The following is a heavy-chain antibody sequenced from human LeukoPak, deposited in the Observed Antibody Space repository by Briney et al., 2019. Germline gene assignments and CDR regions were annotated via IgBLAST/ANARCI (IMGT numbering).Heavy chain of an antibody. CDR1: GYTFTGYY. D-gene: IGHD3-22*01. J-gene: IGHJ4*02. Sequence: ASVKVPCKASGYTFTGYYMHWVRQAPGQGLEWMGWINPNSGGTNYAQKFQGRVTMTRDTSISTAYMELSRLRSDDTAVYYCARGGWKEWLLLRNWGQGTLVTVSS. V-gene: IGHV1-2*02. CDR2: INPNSGGT. CDR3: ARGGWKEWLLLRN.